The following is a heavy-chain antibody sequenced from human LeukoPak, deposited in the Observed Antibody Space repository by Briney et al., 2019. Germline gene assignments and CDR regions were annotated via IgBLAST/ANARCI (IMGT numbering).Heavy chain of an antibody. D-gene: IGHD2-8*01. CDR1: GGSISSSSYY. CDR3: ARVSTDIVLMVYATHQTPYYFDY. J-gene: IGHJ4*02. V-gene: IGHV4-39*07. CDR2: IYYSGST. Sequence: SETLSLTCTVSGGSISSSSYYWGWIRQPPGKGLEWIGSIYYSGSTYYNPSLKSRVTISVDTSKNQFSLKLSSVTAADTAVYYCARVSTDIVLMVYATHQTPYYFDYWAREPWSPSPQ.